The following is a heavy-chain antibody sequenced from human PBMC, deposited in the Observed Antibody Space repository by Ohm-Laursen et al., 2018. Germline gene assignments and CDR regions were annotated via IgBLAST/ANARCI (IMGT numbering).Heavy chain of an antibody. J-gene: IGHJ4*02. D-gene: IGHD1-26*01. CDR1: GDSIRSYY. CDR2: IYYTGSS. Sequence: LSLTCPVSGDSIRSYYWTWIRQPPGQGLEWIGNIYYTGSSNYNPSLKSRVTMSVDTSKNQISLNLSSVTAADTAVYYCAKRIGGYGTFDYWGQGTLVTVSS. CDR3: AKRIGGYGTFDY. V-gene: IGHV4-59*01.